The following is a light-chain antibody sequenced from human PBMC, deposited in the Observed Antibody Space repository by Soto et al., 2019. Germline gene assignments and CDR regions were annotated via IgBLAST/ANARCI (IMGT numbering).Light chain of an antibody. CDR2: DAS. V-gene: IGKV3-11*01. CDR3: QQRSNWPIT. Sequence: EIVLTQSPGTLSLSPGERATLSCRASQSVSSSLAWYQQKPGQAPRLLIYDASNRATGIPARFSGSGSGTDFTLTISSLEPEDFAVYYCQQRSNWPITFGPGTKVDIK. CDR1: QSVSSS. J-gene: IGKJ3*01.